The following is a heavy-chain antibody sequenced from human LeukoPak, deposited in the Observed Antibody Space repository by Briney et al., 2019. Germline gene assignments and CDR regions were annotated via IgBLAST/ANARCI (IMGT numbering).Heavy chain of an antibody. Sequence: GRSLRLSCAASGFTFSSYGMHWVRQAPGKGLEWVAVISYDGSNKYYADSVKGRFTISRDNAKNSLYLQMNSLRAEDTAVYYCARDLSGDDFWSGYNWFDPWGQGTLVTVSS. J-gene: IGHJ5*02. V-gene: IGHV3-30*03. CDR2: ISYDGSNK. CDR1: GFTFSSYG. CDR3: ARDLSGDDFWSGYNWFDP. D-gene: IGHD3-3*01.